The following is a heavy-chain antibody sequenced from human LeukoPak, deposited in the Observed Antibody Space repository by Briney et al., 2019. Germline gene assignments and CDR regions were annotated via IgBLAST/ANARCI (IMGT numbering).Heavy chain of an antibody. J-gene: IGHJ4*02. CDR3: ARDFGRWTFDY. CDR1: GFTVSDDF. V-gene: IGHV3-53*01. CDR2: IYSGGTT. D-gene: IGHD3-3*01. Sequence: QAGGSLRLSCAASGFTVSDDFMSWVRQAPGKGLEWVSVIYSGGTTYYADSVKGRFTISRDNSKNTLYLKMNSMRAEDAAVYYCARDFGRWTFDYWGQGALVTVSS.